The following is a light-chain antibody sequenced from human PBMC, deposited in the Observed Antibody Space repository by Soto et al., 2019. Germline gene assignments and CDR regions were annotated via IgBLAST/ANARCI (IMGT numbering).Light chain of an antibody. V-gene: IGLV2-8*01. J-gene: IGLJ1*01. CDR1: SSDVGGYNY. CDR2: EAN. Sequence: VLTQPPSASGSAVQSVAISCTVTSSDVGGYNYVSWYQLHPSKAPKLMIYEANLRPSGVSDRFSGSKSGNTASLTVSGLQAEDEADYYCSSYAGNNNYVFGTGTKVTV. CDR3: SSYAGNNNYV.